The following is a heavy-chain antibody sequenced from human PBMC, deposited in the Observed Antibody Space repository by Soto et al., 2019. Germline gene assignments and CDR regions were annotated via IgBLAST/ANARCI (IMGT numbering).Heavy chain of an antibody. D-gene: IGHD3-22*01. Sequence: ASVKVSCKASGYTFSSYGINWVRQAPGQGLEWLGWVSPYDGYTNYAQILQGRVSMTTDTSTKTAYMEVRSLRSDDTAVYYCARGGYCDSSGSRNYFYYGMNVWGQGTTVTV. CDR3: ARGGYCDSSGSRNYFYYGMNV. CDR1: GYTFSSYG. J-gene: IGHJ6*02. CDR2: VSPYDGYT. V-gene: IGHV1-18*01.